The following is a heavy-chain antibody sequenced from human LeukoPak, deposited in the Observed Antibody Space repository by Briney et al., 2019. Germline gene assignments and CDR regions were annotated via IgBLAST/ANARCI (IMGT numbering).Heavy chain of an antibody. Sequence: PGGSLRLSCAASGFTFSSYAMHWVRQAPGKGLEWVAVISYDGSNKYYADSVKGRFTISRDNSKNTLYLQMNSLRAEDTAVYYCARTAAGTPPYYYYGMDVWGQGTTVTVSS. V-gene: IGHV3-30-3*01. D-gene: IGHD6-13*01. CDR3: ARTAAGTPPYYYYGMDV. J-gene: IGHJ6*02. CDR2: ISYDGSNK. CDR1: GFTFSSYA.